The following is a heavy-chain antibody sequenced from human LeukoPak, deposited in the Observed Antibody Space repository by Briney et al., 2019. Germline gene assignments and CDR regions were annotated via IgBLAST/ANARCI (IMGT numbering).Heavy chain of an antibody. Sequence: GGSLRLSCADSGYTSSSYWMNWVRQAPGKGLEWVANIKLDGSEKYYVDSVKGRFTISRDNAKNSLYLQMNSLRAEDTAVYYCAREVIAVAGFDYWGQGTLVTVSS. D-gene: IGHD6-19*01. CDR2: IKLDGSEK. CDR3: AREVIAVAGFDY. V-gene: IGHV3-7*01. J-gene: IGHJ4*02. CDR1: GYTSSSYW.